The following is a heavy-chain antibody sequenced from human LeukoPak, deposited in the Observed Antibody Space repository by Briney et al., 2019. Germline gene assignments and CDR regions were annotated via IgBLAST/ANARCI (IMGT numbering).Heavy chain of an antibody. CDR2: INHSGST. V-gene: IGHV4-34*01. D-gene: IGHD3-9*01. CDR1: GGSFSGYY. J-gene: IGHJ4*02. Sequence: PSETLSLTCAVYGGSFSGYYWSWIRQPPGKGLEWIGEINHSGSTNYNPSLKSRVTISVDTSKNQFSLKLSSVTAADTAVYYCASSKYFDWLPDYWGQGTLGTVSS. CDR3: ASSKYFDWLPDY.